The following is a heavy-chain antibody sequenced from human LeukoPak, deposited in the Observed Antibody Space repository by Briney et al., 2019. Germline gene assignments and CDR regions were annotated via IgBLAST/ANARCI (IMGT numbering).Heavy chain of an antibody. J-gene: IGHJ4*02. CDR3: ARDTTVTTDYFDY. Sequence: ASVKVSCKASGYTFTGYYIHWVRQAPGQGLEWMGWINVNTGVTSYAERFQGGVTVTRDTPISTAYMELSSLTSDDTAVYYCARDTTVTTDYFDYWGQGSLVTVCS. CDR2: INVNTGVT. D-gene: IGHD4-17*01. CDR1: GYTFTGYY. V-gene: IGHV1-2*02.